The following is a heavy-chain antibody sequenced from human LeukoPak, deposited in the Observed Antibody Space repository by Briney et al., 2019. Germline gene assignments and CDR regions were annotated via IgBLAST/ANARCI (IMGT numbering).Heavy chain of an antibody. Sequence: SVKVSCKASGGTLSSYAISWVRQAPGQGLEWMGGIIPMFGTANYAQKFHGRVTITADESTSTAYMGLSSLRSEETAVYYCARGNKRISMVRGVSYYNYYYMDVWGQGALVTVSS. CDR1: GGTLSSYA. D-gene: IGHD3-10*01. J-gene: IGHJ6*03. CDR2: IIPMFGTA. V-gene: IGHV1-69*13. CDR3: ARGNKRISMVRGVSYYNYYYMDV.